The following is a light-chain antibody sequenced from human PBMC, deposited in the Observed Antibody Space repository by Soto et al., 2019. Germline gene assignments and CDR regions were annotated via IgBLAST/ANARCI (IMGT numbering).Light chain of an antibody. Sequence: QAVVTQEPSVSVSPGETVTLTCGFNSGSVSTGYYPTWYQQTPGQAPRTLIYSTNTRSSWVPNRFSGSLLGDKAALTITGDQAHDEADYYCVLYMGSGIWVFGGGTKLTVL. CDR2: STN. V-gene: IGLV8-61*01. J-gene: IGLJ3*02. CDR3: VLYMGSGIWV. CDR1: SGSVSTGYY.